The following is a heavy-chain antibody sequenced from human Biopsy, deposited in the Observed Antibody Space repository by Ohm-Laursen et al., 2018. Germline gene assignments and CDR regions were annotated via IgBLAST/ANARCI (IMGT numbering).Heavy chain of an antibody. CDR1: GYTFAGYY. CDR2: LNPNTGYA. V-gene: IGHV1-2*02. Sequence: GSSVKVSCKASGYTFAGYYLHWVRQAPGHGLEWMAWLNPNTGYAHYAQRFQGRVTMTRDTSISTAYMELSRLTSDDTAVYYCARERDPWGQGTLVTVSS. CDR3: ARERDP. J-gene: IGHJ5*02.